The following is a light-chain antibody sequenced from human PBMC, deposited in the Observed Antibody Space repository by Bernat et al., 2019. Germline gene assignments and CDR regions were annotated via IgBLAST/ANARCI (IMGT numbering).Light chain of an antibody. CDR2: WAS. Sequence: DIVMTQSPDSLAVSLGERATINCKSSQSLFYSSLNKDCLGWYQQKPGQPPKLLIYWASTRESGVPDRFSGSGSGTDFTLTISSLQAEDVAVYYCQQYYTTPYTFGQGTKLAIK. J-gene: IGKJ2*01. V-gene: IGKV4-1*01. CDR3: QQYYTTPYT. CDR1: QSLFYSSLNKDC.